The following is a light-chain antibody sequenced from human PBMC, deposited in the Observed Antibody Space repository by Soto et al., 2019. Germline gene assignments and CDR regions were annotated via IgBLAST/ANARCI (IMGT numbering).Light chain of an antibody. J-gene: IGLJ2*01. CDR1: SSDVGGYNY. V-gene: IGLV2-14*01. Sequence: QSALTQSASGSGSPGQSITISCTGTSSDVGGYNYVSWYQQHPGKAPKLMISEVSNRPSGVSNRFSGSKSGNTASLTISGLQAEDEADYYCSSYTSSSTLVFGGGTKLTVL. CDR2: EVS. CDR3: SSYTSSSTLV.